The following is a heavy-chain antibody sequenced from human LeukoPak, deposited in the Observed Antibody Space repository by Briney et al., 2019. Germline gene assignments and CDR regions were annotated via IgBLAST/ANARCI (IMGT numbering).Heavy chain of an antibody. Sequence: SVKVSCKASGGTFSSYAISWVRQAPGQGLEWMGGIIPIFGTANYAQKFQGRVTIATDESTSTAYMELSSLRSEDTAVYYCARDRYYYDSSGHTGHWFDPWGQGTLVTVSS. D-gene: IGHD3-22*01. CDR3: ARDRYYYDSSGHTGHWFDP. J-gene: IGHJ5*02. CDR2: IIPIFGTA. V-gene: IGHV1-69*05. CDR1: GGTFSSYA.